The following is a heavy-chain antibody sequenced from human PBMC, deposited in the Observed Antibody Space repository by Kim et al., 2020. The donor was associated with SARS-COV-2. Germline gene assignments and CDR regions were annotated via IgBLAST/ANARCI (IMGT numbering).Heavy chain of an antibody. CDR3: AKNSRSYRGGGMDV. V-gene: IGHV3-23*01. J-gene: IGHJ6*02. D-gene: IGHD1-26*01. Sequence: ADSVKGRFTISRDNSKNTLYLQMNSLRAEDTAVYYCAKNSRSYRGGGMDVWGQGTTVTVSS.